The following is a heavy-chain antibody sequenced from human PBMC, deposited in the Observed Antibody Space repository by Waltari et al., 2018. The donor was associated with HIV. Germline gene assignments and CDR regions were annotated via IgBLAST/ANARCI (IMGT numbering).Heavy chain of an antibody. D-gene: IGHD2-2*01. CDR3: ARGLSTSCCNWFDP. Sequence: EVQLVESGGGLVQPGGSLRLSCAASGFTFSSYDMHWVRQATGKGLEWVSAIGTAGDTYYPGSVKGRFTISRENAKNSLYLQMNSLRAGDTAVYYCARGLSTSCCNWFDPWGQGTLVTVSS. CDR1: GFTFSSYD. CDR2: IGTAGDT. J-gene: IGHJ5*02. V-gene: IGHV3-13*01.